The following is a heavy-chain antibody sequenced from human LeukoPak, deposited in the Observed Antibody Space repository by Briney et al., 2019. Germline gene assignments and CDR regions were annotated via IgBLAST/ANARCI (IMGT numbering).Heavy chain of an antibody. J-gene: IGHJ4*02. CDR2: MNPNSGNT. D-gene: IGHD2-2*01. Sequence: ASVKVSCKASGYTFTSYDINWVRQATGQGLEWMGWMNPNSGNTGYAQKFQGRVTMTRNTSISTAYMELSSLRSEDTAVYYCARVYLGYCSSTSCPNFDYWGQGTLVTVSS. V-gene: IGHV1-8*01. CDR3: ARVYLGYCSSTSCPNFDY. CDR1: GYTFTSYD.